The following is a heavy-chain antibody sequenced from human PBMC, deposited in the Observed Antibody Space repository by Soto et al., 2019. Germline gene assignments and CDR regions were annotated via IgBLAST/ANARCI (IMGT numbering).Heavy chain of an antibody. CDR3: AKSASTTCHPYSCHSYGMDV. J-gene: IGHJ6*02. V-gene: IGHV3-30*18. CDR1: GFNFNNYN. Sequence: QVQLVESGGGVVQPGRSLRLSCAASGFNFNNYNLHWVRQAPGKGLEWVAVVSYEGNNKYYGDSVKGRFTISKDESKTTMYLQMTNLRSEDTAKYYCAKSASTTCHPYSCHSYGMDVWGHGTTVTVSS. CDR2: VSYEGNNK. D-gene: IGHD2-2*01.